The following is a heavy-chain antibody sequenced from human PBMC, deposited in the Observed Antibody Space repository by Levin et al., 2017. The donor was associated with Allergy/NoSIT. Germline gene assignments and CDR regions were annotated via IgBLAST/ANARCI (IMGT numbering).Heavy chain of an antibody. CDR2: IYYSGST. CDR1: GGSISSGDYY. CDR3: ASATVTRTGAGAFDI. J-gene: IGHJ3*02. Sequence: SETLSLTCTVSGGSISSGDYYWSWIRQPPGKGLEWIGYIYYSGSTYYNPSLKSRVTISVDTSKNQFSLKLSSVTAADTAVYYCASATVTRTGAGAFDIWGQGTMVTVSS. D-gene: IGHD4-17*01. V-gene: IGHV4-30-4*01.